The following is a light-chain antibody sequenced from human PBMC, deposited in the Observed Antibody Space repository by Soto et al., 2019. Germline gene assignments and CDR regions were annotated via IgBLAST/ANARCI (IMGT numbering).Light chain of an antibody. V-gene: IGLV2-14*03. J-gene: IGLJ3*02. CDR2: EVS. Sequence: QSVLTQPASVSGSPGQSITISCTGTSSDVGGYNYVSWFQQHPGKAPKLKIYEVSNRPSGVSNRFSGSKSGYTASLTISELQAEDEADYYCTSFTRSSTWVFGGGNK. CDR3: TSFTRSSTWV. CDR1: SSDVGGYNY.